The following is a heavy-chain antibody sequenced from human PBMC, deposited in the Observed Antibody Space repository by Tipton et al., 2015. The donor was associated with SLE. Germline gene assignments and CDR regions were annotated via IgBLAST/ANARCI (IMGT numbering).Heavy chain of an antibody. D-gene: IGHD2-21*02. CDR1: GFTFTTYA. CDR2: ISYDGSNK. V-gene: IGHV3-30*04. J-gene: IGHJ3*02. Sequence: SLRLSCAASGFTFTTYAMHWVRQAPGKGLEWVAVISYDGSNKNFADSVKGRFTISRDNSKNTLYLQMDRLRGDDSAVYYCAREGDIVVVTDAFDIWGQGTMVTVSS. CDR3: AREGDIVVVTDAFDI.